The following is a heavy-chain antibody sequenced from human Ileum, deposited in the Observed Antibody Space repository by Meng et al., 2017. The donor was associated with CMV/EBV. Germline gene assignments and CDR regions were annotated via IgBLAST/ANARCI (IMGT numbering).Heavy chain of an antibody. J-gene: IGHJ4*02. Sequence: DVQLVGSGGVLVQPGWYLRLSCAACGFTLSNYWMQWVRQAPGKGLVWVASISFDGSSTNYADSVKGLFTMSRDNAKNTIYLQMNSVRVDDTAMYYCARTNNADYWGQGTLVTVSS. CDR2: ISFDGSST. CDR3: ARTNNADY. D-gene: IGHD1-14*01. V-gene: IGHV3-74*01. CDR1: GFTLSNYW.